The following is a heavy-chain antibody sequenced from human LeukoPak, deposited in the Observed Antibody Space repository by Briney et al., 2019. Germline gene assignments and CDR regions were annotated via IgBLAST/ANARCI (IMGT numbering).Heavy chain of an antibody. Sequence: GGSLRLSCAASGFTFSSYGMHWVRQAPGKGLEWVAVIWYDGSNKYYADSVKGRFTISRDNSKNTLYLQMNSLRAEDTAVYYCARGSIAVAGAFDIWGQGTMVTVSS. J-gene: IGHJ3*02. CDR2: IWYDGSNK. CDR3: ARGSIAVAGAFDI. V-gene: IGHV3-33*01. CDR1: GFTFSSYG. D-gene: IGHD6-19*01.